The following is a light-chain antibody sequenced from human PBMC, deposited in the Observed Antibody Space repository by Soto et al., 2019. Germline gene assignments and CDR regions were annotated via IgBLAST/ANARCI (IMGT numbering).Light chain of an antibody. CDR2: EVT. J-gene: IGLJ1*01. CDR1: VSDVGGYDY. V-gene: IGLV2-14*01. CDR3: RSYTSSSTYV. Sequence: QSLLNQPASVSGSPGQSVSISCTGTVSDVGGYDYVSWYQHHPGKAPKVMIYEVTNRPSGVSNRFSGSKSGNTASLTISGLLAEDEADYYCRSYTSSSTYVFGTGTKVTVL.